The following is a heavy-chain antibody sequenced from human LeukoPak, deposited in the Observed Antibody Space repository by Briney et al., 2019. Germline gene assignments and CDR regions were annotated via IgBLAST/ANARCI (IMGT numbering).Heavy chain of an antibody. CDR3: ARQDLGIVVPAAMQDY. CDR2: IYYSGST. Sequence: SETLSLTCTVSGGSISSSSYYWGWIRQPPGKGLEWIGSIYYSGSTYYNPSLKSRVTISVDTSKNQFSLKLSSVTAADTAGYYCARQDLGIVVPAAMQDYWGQGTLVTVSS. V-gene: IGHV4-39*01. D-gene: IGHD2-2*01. J-gene: IGHJ4*02. CDR1: GGSISSSSYY.